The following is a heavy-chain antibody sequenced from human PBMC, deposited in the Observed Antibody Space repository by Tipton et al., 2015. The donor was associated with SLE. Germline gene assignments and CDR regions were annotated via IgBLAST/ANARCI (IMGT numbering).Heavy chain of an antibody. D-gene: IGHD6-19*01. CDR2: ISSSGSPK. J-gene: IGHJ4*02. CDR1: GFTISSYE. Sequence: SLRLSCEASGFTISSYEMNWVRQAPGKGLEWIAFISSSGSPKYYSGSVKGRFTISRDDAKNSIYLQMYSLRDEDTALYYCARTNPVAGPYDSWGQGTLVTVSS. CDR3: ARTNPVAGPYDS. V-gene: IGHV3-48*03.